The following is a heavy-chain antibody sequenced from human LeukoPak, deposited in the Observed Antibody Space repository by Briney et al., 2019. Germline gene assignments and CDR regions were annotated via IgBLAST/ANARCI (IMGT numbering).Heavy chain of an antibody. V-gene: IGHV4-39*07. CDR3: ARDYFDSDY. CDR1: GGSISSSSYY. Sequence: SETLSLTCTVSGGSISSSSYYWGWIRQPPGKGLEWIGSIYYSGSTYYNPSLKSRVTISVDTSKNQFSLKLSSVTAADTAVYYCARDYFDSDYWGQGTLVTVSS. CDR2: IYYSGST. J-gene: IGHJ4*02. D-gene: IGHD3-9*01.